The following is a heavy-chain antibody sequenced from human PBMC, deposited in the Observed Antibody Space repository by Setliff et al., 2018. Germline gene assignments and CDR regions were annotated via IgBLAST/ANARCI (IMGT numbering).Heavy chain of an antibody. CDR1: GFTFSTYR. CDR3: ERDEVNCSGSKCYSGFDS. D-gene: IGHD2-15*01. CDR2: IWDDGGNK. Sequence: PGGSLRLSCAASGFTFSTYRMHWVRQAPGKGLEWVAVIWDDGGNKYHADSVKGRFTISRDNSKNTLYLQMNSLRPEDAAVYYCERDEVNCSGSKCYSGFDSWGQGTLVTVSS. J-gene: IGHJ4*02. V-gene: IGHV3-33*08.